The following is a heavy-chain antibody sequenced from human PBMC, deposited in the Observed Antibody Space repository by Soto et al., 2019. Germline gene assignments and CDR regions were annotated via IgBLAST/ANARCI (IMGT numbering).Heavy chain of an antibody. D-gene: IGHD6-13*01. V-gene: IGHV3-9*01. CDR3: VKDESINWYSVHLRH. CDR1: GFTFDDYA. Sequence: EVQLVESGGGLVQPGRSLSLSCAASGFTFDDYAMHWVRQVPGKGLEWVSGINWTSGSIGYGDSVKGRFAISRDNAKNSLHLQMTSLSAEDTAFYYCVKDESINWYSVHLRHWGQGTLVTVSS. CDR2: INWTSGSI. J-gene: IGHJ4*02.